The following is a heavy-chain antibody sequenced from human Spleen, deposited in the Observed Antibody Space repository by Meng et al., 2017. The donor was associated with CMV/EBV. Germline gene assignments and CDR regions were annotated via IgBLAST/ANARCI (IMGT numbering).Heavy chain of an antibody. V-gene: IGHV3-30*03. CDR2: ISYDGINK. Sequence: GGSLRLSCAASRFTFSSYGMHWVRQAPGKGLEWMAVISYDGINKFYADSVKGRFTISRDNSKNTLYLQMNSLRAEDTAVYYCARDLPHDNSYGMDVWGQGTTVTVSS. CDR3: ARDLPHDNSYGMDV. CDR1: RFTFSSYG. D-gene: IGHD5-24*01. J-gene: IGHJ6*02.